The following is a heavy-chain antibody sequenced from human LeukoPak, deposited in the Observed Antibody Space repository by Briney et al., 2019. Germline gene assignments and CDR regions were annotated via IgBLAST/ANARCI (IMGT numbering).Heavy chain of an antibody. Sequence: PSETLSLTCTVSGGSISSSSYYWGWIRQPPGKGLEWIGSIYYSGSTYYNPSLKSRVTISVDTSKNQFSLKLSSVTAADTAVYYCARAVSYYDSSGYYYAYWYFDLWGRGTLVTVSS. D-gene: IGHD3-22*01. CDR2: IYYSGST. V-gene: IGHV4-39*07. CDR3: ARAVSYYDSSGYYYAYWYFDL. J-gene: IGHJ2*01. CDR1: GGSISSSSYY.